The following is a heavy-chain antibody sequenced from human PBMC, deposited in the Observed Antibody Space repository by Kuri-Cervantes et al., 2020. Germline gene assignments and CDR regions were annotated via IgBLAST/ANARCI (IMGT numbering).Heavy chain of an antibody. CDR2: ISAYNGDT. CDR3: ARRKGNWFDP. D-gene: IGHD1-14*01. Sequence: ASVKVSCKASGYTFTSYDINWVRQATGQGLEWMGWISAYNGDTNYAQKLQGRVTMTTDTSTSTAYMELRSLRSDDTAVYYCARRKGNWFDPWGQGTLVTVSS. CDR1: GYTFTSYD. J-gene: IGHJ5*02. V-gene: IGHV1-18*01.